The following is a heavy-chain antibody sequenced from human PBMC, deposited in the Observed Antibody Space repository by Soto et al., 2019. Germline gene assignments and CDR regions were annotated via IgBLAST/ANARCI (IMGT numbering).Heavy chain of an antibody. Sequence: EAQLLESGGDLVQPGGSLRLSCAASGFTFSSYAMSWVRQAPGKGLEWVSAMSGSGGSTYYADSVKGRFTISRDNSKNTVFQQMNSLRADDTAVYYCSGLRRWVGATSDRAFDIWGQGTMVTVSS. CDR1: GFTFSSYA. D-gene: IGHD1-26*01. CDR3: SGLRRWVGATSDRAFDI. CDR2: MSGSGGST. V-gene: IGHV3-23*01. J-gene: IGHJ3*02.